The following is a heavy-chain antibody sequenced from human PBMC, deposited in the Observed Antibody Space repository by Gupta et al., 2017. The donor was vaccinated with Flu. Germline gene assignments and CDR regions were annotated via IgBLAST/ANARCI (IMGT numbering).Heavy chain of an antibody. Sequence: VQLLDSRGDLAQPGGSLRLSCAASGFTFSAFGMRWVRQAPGKGLHWVSTISGGTTYYVDSVKGRCTISRDTSKRTLYLQMARLRAEDTDDYYCVKDAGYGEYAFWGQGTLVTVSS. CDR2: ISGGTT. V-gene: IGHV3-23*01. CDR1: GFTFSAFG. CDR3: VKDAGYGEYAF. D-gene: IGHD4-17*01. J-gene: IGHJ1*01.